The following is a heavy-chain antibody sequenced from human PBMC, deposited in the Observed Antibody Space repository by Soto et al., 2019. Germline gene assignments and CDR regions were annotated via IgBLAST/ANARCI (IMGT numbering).Heavy chain of an antibody. J-gene: IGHJ3*01. Sequence: EVQLVESGGALVQPGRSLRLSCAASGVTFSNYWMHWVRQAPGKGLVWVSVINSDGSKTSYADSVKGRFTISRDDANSTLYLQMNDLRPEYTALYYCATTIYTSDAFDVWGQGTMVTVSS. CDR3: ATTIYTSDAFDV. CDR2: INSDGSKT. V-gene: IGHV3-74*01. CDR1: GVTFSNYW.